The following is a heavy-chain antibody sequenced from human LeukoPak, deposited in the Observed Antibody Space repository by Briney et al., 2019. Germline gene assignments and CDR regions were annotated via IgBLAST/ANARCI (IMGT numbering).Heavy chain of an antibody. J-gene: IGHJ4*02. V-gene: IGHV3-11*05. CDR3: ARDRDRVVGATEIDY. CDR2: ISSSSSYT. Sequence: GGSLRLSCAASGFTFSDYYMSWIRQAPGKGLEWVSYISSSSSYTNYADSVKGRFTISRDNAKNSLYLQMNSLRAEDTAVYYCARDRDRVVGATEIDYWGRGTLVTVSS. D-gene: IGHD1-26*01. CDR1: GFTFSDYY.